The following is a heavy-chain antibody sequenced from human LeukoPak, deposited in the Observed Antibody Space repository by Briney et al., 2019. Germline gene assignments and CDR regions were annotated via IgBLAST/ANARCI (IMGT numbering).Heavy chain of an antibody. CDR1: DDSITMYY. CDR2: VDHTGST. CDR3: AKGRVSSSTWYSTYYYYFYMDV. J-gene: IGHJ6*03. D-gene: IGHD1-1*01. V-gene: IGHV4-59*01. Sequence: SETLSLTCSVSDDSITMYYWTWIRQPPGKGLEWIGYVDHTGSTNFNPSLNGRVSISRDTTKNLFSLRLRSVTAADTAVYFCAKGRVSSSTWYSTYYYYFYMDVWGKGTTVTVSS.